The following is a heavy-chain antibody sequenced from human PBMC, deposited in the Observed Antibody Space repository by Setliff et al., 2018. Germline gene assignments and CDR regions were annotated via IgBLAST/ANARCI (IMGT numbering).Heavy chain of an antibody. CDR1: GFTFSGYS. Sequence: GGSLRLSCEASGFTFSGYSMNWVRQAPGKGLEWVSYISSSSHIISSADSVKGRFTISRDNAKNSLYLQMNSLRAEDTALYYCAKDREAVAGHPDWYYGMDVWGQGTTVTVSS. CDR3: AKDREAVAGHPDWYYGMDV. CDR2: ISSSSHII. V-gene: IGHV3-48*04. J-gene: IGHJ6*02. D-gene: IGHD6-19*01.